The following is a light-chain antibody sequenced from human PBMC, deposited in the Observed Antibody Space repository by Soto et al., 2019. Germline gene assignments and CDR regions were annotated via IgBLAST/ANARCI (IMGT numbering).Light chain of an antibody. J-gene: IGKJ1*01. CDR1: QSIAIW. CDR2: DAS. CDR3: QQYNSYSHT. V-gene: IGKV1-5*01. Sequence: DIRLTQSPSTLSAAVGDRVTITCRASQSIAIWLAWYHQKPGKAPKALIYDASRLESGVPSRFSGSGSGTEFTLTISSLQPDDFATYYCQQYNSYSHTFGQGTKVEIK.